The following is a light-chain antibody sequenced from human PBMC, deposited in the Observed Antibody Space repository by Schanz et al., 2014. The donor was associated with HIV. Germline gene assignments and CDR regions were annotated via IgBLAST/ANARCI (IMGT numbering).Light chain of an antibody. V-gene: IGKV3-20*01. CDR2: GAS. CDR1: QSVSSY. J-gene: IGKJ3*01. CDR3: QQYGSSPFT. Sequence: IVLTQSPGTLSLSPGDRATLSCRASQSVSSYLAWYQQKPGQAPRLLIYGASTRATGIPDRYSSSGSGTDFTLTISRLEPEDFAVYYCQQYGSSPFTCGPGTKVDIK.